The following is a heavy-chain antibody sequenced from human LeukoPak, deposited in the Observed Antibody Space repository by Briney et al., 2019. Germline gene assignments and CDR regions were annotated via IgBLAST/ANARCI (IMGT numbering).Heavy chain of an antibody. Sequence: ASVKVSCKTSGYTFTDYYMHWVRQAPGQGLEWMGWINPNSGGTVYAQKFQGRVTMTRDTSISTAYMELSRLRSDDTAVYYCARDDCPSTTCSAGPWGQGTLVTVSS. D-gene: IGHD2-2*01. CDR1: GYTFTDYY. CDR2: INPNSGGT. V-gene: IGHV1-2*02. J-gene: IGHJ5*02. CDR3: ARDDCPSTTCSAGP.